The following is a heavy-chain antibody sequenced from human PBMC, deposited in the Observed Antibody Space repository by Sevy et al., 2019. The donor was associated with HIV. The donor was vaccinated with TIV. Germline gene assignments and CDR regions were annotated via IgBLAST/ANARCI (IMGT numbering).Heavy chain of an antibody. D-gene: IGHD1-26*01. CDR3: ARDLRQWEGYFDY. V-gene: IGHV1-3*01. J-gene: IGHJ4*02. CDR2: INAGNGDT. CDR1: GYSFTAYA. Sequence: ASVKVSCKASGYSFTAYAIHWVRQAPGQSLEWMGRINAGNGDTKYSQNFQGRVTITSDTSATTAYIELSSLTSEDTAVYFCARDLRQWEGYFDYWGQGTVVTVSS.